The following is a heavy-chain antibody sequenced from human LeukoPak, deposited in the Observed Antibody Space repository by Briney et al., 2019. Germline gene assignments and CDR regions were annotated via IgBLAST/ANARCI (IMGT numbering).Heavy chain of an antibody. V-gene: IGHV3-48*03. CDR1: GFPYSSYE. J-gene: IGHJ4*02. CDR2: ISSSGSTI. CDR3: AREKPELDY. Sequence: PGGSLRLSCAASGFPYSSYEMNWVRQAPGKGLEWVSYISSSGSTIYYADSVKGRFTISRDNAKNSLYLQMKSLRVEDTAVYYCAREKPELDYWGQGTLVTVSS.